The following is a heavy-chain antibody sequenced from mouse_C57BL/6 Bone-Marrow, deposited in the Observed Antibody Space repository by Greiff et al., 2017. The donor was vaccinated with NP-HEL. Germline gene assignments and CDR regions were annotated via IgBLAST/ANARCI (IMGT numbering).Heavy chain of an antibody. Sequence: EVQLVESGGGLVKPGGSLKLSCAASGFTFSSYAMSWVRQTPEKRLEWVATISDGGSYTYYPDNVKGRFTISRDNAKNNLYLQMSHLKSEDTAMYYCAREGGTTVYAMDYWGQGTSVTVSS. CDR1: GFTFSSYA. CDR3: AREGGTTVYAMDY. D-gene: IGHD1-1*01. J-gene: IGHJ4*01. CDR2: ISDGGSYT. V-gene: IGHV5-4*01.